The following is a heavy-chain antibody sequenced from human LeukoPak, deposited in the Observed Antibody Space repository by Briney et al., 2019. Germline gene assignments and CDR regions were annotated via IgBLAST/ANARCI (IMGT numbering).Heavy chain of an antibody. CDR2: ISSSSYI. V-gene: IGHV3-21*01. CDR1: GFTFSSYS. CDR3: ARDTGGYDYDY. D-gene: IGHD5-12*01. J-gene: IGHJ4*02. Sequence: GGSLRLSCAASGFTFSSYSMNWVRQAPGKGLEWVSSISSSSYIYYADSVKGRFTISRDNAKNSLYLQMNSLRAEDTAVYYCARDTGGYDYDYWGQGTLVTVSS.